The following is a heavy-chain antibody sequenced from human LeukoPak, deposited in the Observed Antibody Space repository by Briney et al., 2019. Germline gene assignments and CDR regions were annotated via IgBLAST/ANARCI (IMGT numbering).Heavy chain of an antibody. CDR3: ARADGNYYSHISGVLDY. D-gene: IGHD3-22*01. J-gene: IGHJ4*02. V-gene: IGHV1-46*01. CDR1: GYTFSRYY. CDR2: INPSGGST. Sequence: ASVKVSCEASGYTFSRYYMQWVRQAPGQGLEWMGVINPSGGSTSYAQKFQGRVTMTRDTSASTVYMELSSLRSEDTAVYYCARADGNYYSHISGVLDYWGQGTVVTVSS.